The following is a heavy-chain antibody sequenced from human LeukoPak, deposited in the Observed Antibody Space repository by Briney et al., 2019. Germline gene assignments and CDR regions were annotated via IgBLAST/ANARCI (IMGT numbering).Heavy chain of an antibody. V-gene: IGHV3-48*02. D-gene: IGHD2/OR15-2a*01. CDR2: ISGSSKTI. CDR3: ARDSGNYIDY. J-gene: IGHJ4*01. Sequence: GGSLRLSCTASGFTFSHFSMNWVRLAPGKGLQWVSFISGSSKTIYYGDSVKGRFTISRDNAKDSLYLQMNGLRDEDAALYFCARDSGNYIDYWGQGTQVVVSS. CDR1: GFTFSHFS.